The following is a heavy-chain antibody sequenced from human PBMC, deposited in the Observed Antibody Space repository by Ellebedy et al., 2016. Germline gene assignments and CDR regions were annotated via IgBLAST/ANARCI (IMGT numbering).Heavy chain of an antibody. V-gene: IGHV3-7*01. D-gene: IGHD6-19*01. Sequence: GGSLRLSCAASGSTLSRYWMSWFRQPPGKGLEWVANIKQDGSQIQYVDSVKGRFTISRDNAKNSLYLQMNSLRAEDTAVYYCAGGSGWPCDQWGQGTLVTVSS. CDR1: GSTLSRYW. J-gene: IGHJ4*02. CDR3: AGGSGWPCDQ. CDR2: IKQDGSQI.